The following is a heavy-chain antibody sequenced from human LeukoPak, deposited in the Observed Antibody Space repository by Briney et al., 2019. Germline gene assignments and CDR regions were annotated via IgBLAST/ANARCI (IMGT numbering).Heavy chain of an antibody. Sequence: RPGGSLRLSCAASGVTFSSYAMNWVRQAPGKGLEWVSVISGSGGKTYSADSVKGRFTISRDNSKNTLYLQMNSLRDEDTAVYYCAKHRFESGGYHSTDWGQGTLVTVSS. CDR3: AKHRFESGGYHSTD. J-gene: IGHJ4*02. V-gene: IGHV3-23*01. CDR2: ISGSGGKT. D-gene: IGHD3-22*01. CDR1: GVTFSSYA.